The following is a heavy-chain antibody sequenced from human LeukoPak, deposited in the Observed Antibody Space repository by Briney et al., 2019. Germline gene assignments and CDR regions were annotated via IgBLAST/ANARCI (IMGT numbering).Heavy chain of an antibody. D-gene: IGHD6-6*01. V-gene: IGHV4-34*01. J-gene: IGHJ5*02. CDR2: INHSGST. CDR3: AREFNSSGSGFDP. Sequence: PSETLSLTCAVYGGSFSGYYWSWIRQPPGKGLEWIGEINHSGSTNYNPSLKSRVTISVDTSKNQFSLKLSSVTAADTAVYFCAREFNSSGSGFDPWGQGTLVTVSS. CDR1: GGSFSGYY.